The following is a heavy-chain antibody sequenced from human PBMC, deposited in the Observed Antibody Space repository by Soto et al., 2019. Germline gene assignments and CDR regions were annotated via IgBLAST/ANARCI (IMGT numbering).Heavy chain of an antibody. CDR1: GGTFSSYT. V-gene: IGHV1-69*02. CDR2: IIPILGIA. D-gene: IGHD3-3*01. Sequence: QVQLVQSGAEVKKPGSSVKVSCKASGGTFSSYTISWVRQAPGQGLEWMGRIIPILGIANYAQKFQGRVTIPADKSTSTAYMELSSLRSEDTAVYYCARSFTIFGVIDYWGQGTLVTVSS. J-gene: IGHJ4*02. CDR3: ARSFTIFGVIDY.